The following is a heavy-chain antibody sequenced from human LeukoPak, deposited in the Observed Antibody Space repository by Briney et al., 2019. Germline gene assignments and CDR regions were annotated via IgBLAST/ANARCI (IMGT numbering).Heavy chain of an antibody. CDR1: GFTFSSYW. Sequence: GGSLRLSCAASGFTFSSYWMSWVRQAPGKGLEWVANIKQDGSEEYYVDSVKGRFTISRDNAKNSLFLQMNSLRAEGTAVYYCARDREIWLPHNWFDPWGQGTLVTVSS. CDR3: ARDREIWLPHNWFDP. D-gene: IGHD5-24*01. CDR2: IKQDGSEE. V-gene: IGHV3-7*01. J-gene: IGHJ5*02.